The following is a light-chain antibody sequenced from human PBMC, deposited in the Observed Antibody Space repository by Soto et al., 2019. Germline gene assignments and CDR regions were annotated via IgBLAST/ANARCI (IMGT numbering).Light chain of an antibody. CDR2: GAY. Sequence: EIVMTQSPATLSVSPGERATLSGRASQSVSSNLAWYQQKPGQAPRLLIYGAYTRATGITARFSGSGSGTEFTLTISSLQSEDFAVYYCQPYNNWPRTVGQGTKVEIK. CDR3: QPYNNWPRT. V-gene: IGKV3-15*01. J-gene: IGKJ1*01. CDR1: QSVSSN.